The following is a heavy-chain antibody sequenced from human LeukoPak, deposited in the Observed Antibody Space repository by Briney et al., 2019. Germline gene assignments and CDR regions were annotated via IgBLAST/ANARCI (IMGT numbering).Heavy chain of an antibody. CDR3: AREGGFYRPLDY. Sequence: KPSETLSLTRGVSGGSVINTNWWTWVRQPPGKGLEWIGEAHLDGRTNYNPSLESRLTMSVDVSENQVSLKLTSVTAADTAVYYCAREGGFYRPLDYSGQGTLVTVSS. CDR2: AHLDGRT. V-gene: IGHV4-4*02. D-gene: IGHD3-3*01. CDR1: GGSVINTNW. J-gene: IGHJ4*02.